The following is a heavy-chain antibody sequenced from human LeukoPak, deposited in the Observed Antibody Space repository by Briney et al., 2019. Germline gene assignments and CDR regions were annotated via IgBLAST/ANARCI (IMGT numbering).Heavy chain of an antibody. V-gene: IGHV3-23*01. CDR1: GFTFSSQA. CDR2: ISGSGGST. Sequence: PGGSLRLSCAASGFTFSSQAMSWVPQAPGQGLEWGSAISGSGGSTHFADSVKGRFTISRDNSKNTLYLQMNRLRAEHTAVYYCATRYGDITDDSYYYALDVWGQGTTVTVSS. CDR3: ATRYGDITDDSYYYALDV. D-gene: IGHD3-10*01. J-gene: IGHJ6*02.